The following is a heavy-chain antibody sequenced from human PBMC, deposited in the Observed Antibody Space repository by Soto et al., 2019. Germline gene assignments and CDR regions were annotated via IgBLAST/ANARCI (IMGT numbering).Heavy chain of an antibody. CDR1: GYTFTSYD. D-gene: IGHD2-15*01. Sequence: QVQLVQSGAEVKKPGASVKVSCKASGYTFTSYDINWVRQATGQGLEWMGWMNPNSGNTGYAQKFQGRVTMTRNTCISTAYMELSSLRSEDTAVYYCARGTYCSGGSCYSGTFQHWGQGTLVTVSS. J-gene: IGHJ1*01. V-gene: IGHV1-8*01. CDR3: ARGTYCSGGSCYSGTFQH. CDR2: MNPNSGNT.